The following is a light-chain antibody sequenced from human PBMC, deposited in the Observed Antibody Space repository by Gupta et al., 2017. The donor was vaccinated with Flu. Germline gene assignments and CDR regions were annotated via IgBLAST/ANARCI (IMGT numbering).Light chain of an antibody. CDR2: NNS. V-gene: IGLV1-40*01. Sequence: NLGTGYDVRWYQHLPGTAPNLVISNNSDRPSGVPDRFSGSKSGTSAALAITGLQAEDEAVYYCQSYDTSLTGWVFGGGTKLTVL. CDR3: QSYDTSLTGWV. J-gene: IGLJ3*02. CDR1: NLGTGYD.